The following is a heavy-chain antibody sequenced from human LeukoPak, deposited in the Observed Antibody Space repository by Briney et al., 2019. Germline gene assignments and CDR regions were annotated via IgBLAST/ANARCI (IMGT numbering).Heavy chain of an antibody. V-gene: IGHV1-69*01. Sequence: GSSVKVSCKASRGTFSSYAISWVRQAPGQGLEWMGGIIPIFGTASYAQKFQGRVTITADESTSTAYMVLSSLRSEDTAVYYCARVGATINDYWGQGTLVTVSS. CDR2: IIPIFGTA. CDR3: ARVGATINDY. D-gene: IGHD1-26*01. J-gene: IGHJ4*02. CDR1: RGTFSSYA.